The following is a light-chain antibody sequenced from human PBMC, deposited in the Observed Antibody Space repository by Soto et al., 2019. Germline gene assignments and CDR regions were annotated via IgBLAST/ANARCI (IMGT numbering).Light chain of an antibody. Sequence: EIVMTQSPLTLSASPGERAIFSCRASQSVGSSIAWYQQKPGQSPRLLVYDASTRDSTIPARFSGSGSGTEFTLAINTLQPEDFAVYYCQQYYQWPSYTFGQGTKVDI. CDR3: QQYYQWPSYT. CDR1: QSVGSS. CDR2: DAS. J-gene: IGKJ2*01. V-gene: IGKV3-15*01.